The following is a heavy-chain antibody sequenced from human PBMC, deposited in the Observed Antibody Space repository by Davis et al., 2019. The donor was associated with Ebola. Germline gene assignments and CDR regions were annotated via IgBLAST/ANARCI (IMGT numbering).Heavy chain of an antibody. CDR3: ARQGLLETLDY. V-gene: IGHV4-59*08. Sequence: MPSETLSLTCSVSGGSISNYYWSWIRQPPGKGLEWIGYIYYSGSTNYNPSLKSRVTISVDTSKNQFSLKLSSVTAADTAVYYCARQGLLETLDYWGQGTLVTVSS. J-gene: IGHJ4*02. D-gene: IGHD1-1*01. CDR2: IYYSGST. CDR1: GGSISNYY.